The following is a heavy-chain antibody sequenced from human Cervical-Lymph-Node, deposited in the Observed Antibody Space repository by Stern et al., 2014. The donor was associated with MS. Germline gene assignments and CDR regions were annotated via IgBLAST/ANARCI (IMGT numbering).Heavy chain of an antibody. D-gene: IGHD2-15*01. Sequence: VQLVESGAEVKKPGASVKVSCTASGYTFTGFFLHWVRQAPGPGLEWVGWINPNNGVTKSAQKFQGWVTLTRDTSINTVYMELNRLKSDDTAVFYCARGYPFFDNWGQGTLVTVSS. CDR3: ARGYPFFDN. CDR1: GYTFTGFF. J-gene: IGHJ4*02. CDR2: INPNNGVT. V-gene: IGHV1-2*04.